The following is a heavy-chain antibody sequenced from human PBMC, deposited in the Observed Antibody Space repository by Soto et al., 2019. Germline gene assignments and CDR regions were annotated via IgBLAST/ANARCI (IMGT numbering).Heavy chain of an antibody. CDR2: INHSGGT. V-gene: IGHV4-34*01. J-gene: IGHJ5*02. D-gene: IGHD3-10*01. CDR3: ARGRVTMVRGVIGIYNWFDP. CDR1: GGSFSGYY. Sequence: QVQLQQWGAGLLKPSETLSLTCAVYGGSFSGYYWSWIRQPPGKGLEWIGEINHSGGTNYNPSLKSRVTISVDTSKNQFSLKLSSVTAADTAVYYCARGRVTMVRGVIGIYNWFDPWGQGTLITVSS.